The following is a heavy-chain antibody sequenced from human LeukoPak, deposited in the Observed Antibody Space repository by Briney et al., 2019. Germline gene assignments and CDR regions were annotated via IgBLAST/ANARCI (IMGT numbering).Heavy chain of an antibody. Sequence: SETLSLTCTVSGGSISSSSYYWGWIRQPPGKGLEWIGNSGSTYYSPSLKSRVTISLDTSRNQFSLKLTSVTAADTAVYYCAKSNGYGLVDIWGQGTMVTVSS. CDR3: AKSNGYGLVDI. CDR2: SGST. J-gene: IGHJ3*02. CDR1: GGSISSSSYY. V-gene: IGHV4-39*07. D-gene: IGHD3-10*01.